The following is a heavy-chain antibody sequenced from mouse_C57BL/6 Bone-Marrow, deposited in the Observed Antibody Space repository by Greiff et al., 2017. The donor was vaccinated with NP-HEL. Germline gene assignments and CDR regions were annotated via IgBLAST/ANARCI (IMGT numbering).Heavy chain of an antibody. CDR2: ISDGGSYT. J-gene: IGHJ1*03. CDR1: GFTFSSYA. V-gene: IGHV5-4*01. CDR3: ARDYYGSLWYFDV. Sequence: EVKLMESGGGLVKPGGSLKLSCAASGFTFSSYAMSWVRQTPERRLEWVATISDGGSYTYYPDNVKGRFTISRYNAKNSLYLQMSHLKSEDTAMYYCARDYYGSLWYFDVWGTGTTVTVSS. D-gene: IGHD1-1*01.